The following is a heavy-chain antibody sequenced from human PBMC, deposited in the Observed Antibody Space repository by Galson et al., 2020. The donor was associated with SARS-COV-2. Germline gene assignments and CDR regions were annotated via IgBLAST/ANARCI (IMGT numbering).Heavy chain of an antibody. V-gene: IGHV4-59*08. CDR3: ARDTPNYGKDV. Sequence: SETLSLTCTVSGGSISGYYWTWIRQPPAKGLEWIGNVYYTGNTKYNPSLKSRVTVSVDTSKNQFSLKLSSVTAADTAVYFCARDTPNYGKDVWGQGTTVTVSS. CDR1: GGSISGYY. CDR2: VYYTGNT. J-gene: IGHJ6*02. D-gene: IGHD2-15*01.